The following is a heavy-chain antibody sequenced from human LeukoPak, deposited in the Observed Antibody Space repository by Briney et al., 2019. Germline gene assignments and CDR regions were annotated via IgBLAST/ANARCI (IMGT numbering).Heavy chain of an antibody. CDR3: ARSRPDWGYYYYYYGMDV. Sequence: SETLSLTCTVSGGSISSSSYYWGWIRQPPGKGLEWIESIYYSGSTYYNPSLKSRVTISVDTSKNQFSLKLSSVTAADTAVYYCARSRPDWGYYYYYYGMDVWGQGTTVTVSS. D-gene: IGHD7-27*01. CDR1: GGSISSSSYY. J-gene: IGHJ6*02. V-gene: IGHV4-39*01. CDR2: IYYSGST.